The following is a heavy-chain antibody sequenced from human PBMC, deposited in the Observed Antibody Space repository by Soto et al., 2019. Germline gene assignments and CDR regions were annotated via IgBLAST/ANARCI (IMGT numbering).Heavy chain of an antibody. CDR2: INHSGST. V-gene: IGHV4-34*01. Sequence: PSETLSLTCAVYGGSFSGYYWSWIRQPPGKGLEWIGEINHSGSTNYNPSLKSRVTISVDTSKNQFSLKLSSVTAADTAVYYCARGRGLGRYFDYWGQGTLVTVSS. CDR1: GGSFSGYY. D-gene: IGHD7-27*01. J-gene: IGHJ4*02. CDR3: ARGRGLGRYFDY.